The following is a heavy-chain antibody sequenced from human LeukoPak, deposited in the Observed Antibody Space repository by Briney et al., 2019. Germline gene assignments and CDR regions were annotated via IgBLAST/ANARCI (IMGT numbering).Heavy chain of an antibody. J-gene: IGHJ3*02. CDR1: GGTFSSYA. D-gene: IGHD3-3*01. Sequence: GSSVKVSCKASGGTFSSYAISWVRQAPGQGLEWMGGIIPIFGTANYAQKFQGRVTITTDESTSTAYMELSSLRSEDTAVYYCARDKEGFYDFWSGSNAFDIWGQGTMVTVSS. CDR3: ARDKEGFYDFWSGSNAFDI. V-gene: IGHV1-69*05. CDR2: IIPIFGTA.